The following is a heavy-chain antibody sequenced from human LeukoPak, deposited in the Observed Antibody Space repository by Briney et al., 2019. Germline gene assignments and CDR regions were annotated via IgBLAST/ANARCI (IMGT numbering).Heavy chain of an antibody. Sequence: SSETLSLTCTVSGGSISTYYWDWIRQPPGKGLEWIGYIYYSGSTYYNPSLKSRVTISVDTSKNQFSLKLSSVTAADTAVYYCARWASYDYVWGSYRRFDAFDIWGQGTMVTVSS. V-gene: IGHV4-59*08. D-gene: IGHD3-16*02. CDR2: IYYSGST. CDR3: ARWASYDYVWGSYRRFDAFDI. CDR1: GGSISTYY. J-gene: IGHJ3*02.